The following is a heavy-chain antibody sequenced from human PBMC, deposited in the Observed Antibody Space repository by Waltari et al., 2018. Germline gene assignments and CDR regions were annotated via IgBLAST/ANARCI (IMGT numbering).Heavy chain of an antibody. Sequence: QVQLQESGPGLVKPSETLSLTCTVSGTPISDYYWTWIRQPPGKGLEWIGFLSNTGNTWYNRDNPSLRSRVSISEDTSENQFSRRLGAVTAADTAVYYCARTSGAAAGKFDYWGQGTLVTVSS. D-gene: IGHD6-13*01. CDR3: ARTSGAAAGKFDY. J-gene: IGHJ4*02. CDR2: LSNTGNTWYN. CDR1: GTPISDYY. V-gene: IGHV4-59*01.